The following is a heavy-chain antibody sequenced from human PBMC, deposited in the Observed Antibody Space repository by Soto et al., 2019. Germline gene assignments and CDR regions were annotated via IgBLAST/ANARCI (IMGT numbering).Heavy chain of an antibody. J-gene: IGHJ6*02. CDR3: ARDIEYSSSWYAHYYYYGMDV. CDR2: ISAYNGNT. D-gene: IGHD6-13*01. V-gene: IGHV1-18*01. CDR1: GYTFTSDG. Sequence: QVQLVQSGAEVKKPGASVKVSCKASGYTFTSDGISWVRQAPGQGLEWMGWISAYNGNTNYAQKLQGRVTMTTDTSTSTAYMELRSLRSDDTAVYYCARDIEYSSSWYAHYYYYGMDVRGQGTTVTAS.